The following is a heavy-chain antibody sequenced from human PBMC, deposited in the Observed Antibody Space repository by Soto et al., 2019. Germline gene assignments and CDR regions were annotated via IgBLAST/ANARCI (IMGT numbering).Heavy chain of an antibody. D-gene: IGHD2-2*01. CDR2: INPNSGGT. CDR3: ARGCSSTSCHAPDAFDI. Sequence: ASVKVSCKASGYTFTGYYVHWVRQAPGQGLEWMGWINPNSGGTNYAQKFQGWVTMTRDTSISTAYMELSRLRSDDTAVYYCARGCSSTSCHAPDAFDIWGQGTMVTVSS. CDR1: GYTFTGYY. V-gene: IGHV1-2*04. J-gene: IGHJ3*02.